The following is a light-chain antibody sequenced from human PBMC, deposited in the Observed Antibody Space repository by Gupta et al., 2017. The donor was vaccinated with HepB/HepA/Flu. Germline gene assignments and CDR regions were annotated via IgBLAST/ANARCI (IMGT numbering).Light chain of an antibody. CDR1: RANIGEGYD. Sequence: QSVLTQPPSVSPAPGQRVTISCTGSRANIGEGYDVHWYQQLPGTAPKLPVYGDNNRPSGVPDRFSGSESGASASLAITGLLGEDEADYYCQSYDSSLNGLVFGGGTKLTVL. V-gene: IGLV1-40*01. CDR2: GDN. J-gene: IGLJ2*01. CDR3: QSYDSSLNGLV.